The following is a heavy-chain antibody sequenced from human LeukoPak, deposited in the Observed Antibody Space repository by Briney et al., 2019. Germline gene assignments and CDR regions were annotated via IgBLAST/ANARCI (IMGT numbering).Heavy chain of an antibody. CDR2: ISYDGSNK. CDR1: GFTFSSYA. D-gene: IGHD3-10*01. Sequence: GGSLGLSCAASGFTFSSYAMHWVRQAPGKGLEWVAVISYDGSNKYYADSVKGRFTISRDNSKNTLYLQMNSLRAEDTAVYYCARDRYRFGELYLDYWGQGTLVTVSS. J-gene: IGHJ4*02. CDR3: ARDRYRFGELYLDY. V-gene: IGHV3-30-3*01.